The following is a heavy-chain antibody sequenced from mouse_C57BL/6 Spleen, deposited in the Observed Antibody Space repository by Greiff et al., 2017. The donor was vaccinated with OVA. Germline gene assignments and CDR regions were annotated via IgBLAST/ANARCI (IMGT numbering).Heavy chain of an antibody. CDR1: GYTFTSYW. D-gene: IGHD2-2*01. J-gene: IGHJ2*01. Sequence: VQLQQSGAELVRPGTSVKLSCKASGYTFTSYWMHWVKQRPGQGLEWIGVIDPSDSYTNYNQKSKGKATLTVDTSSSTAYMQLSSLTSEDSAVYYCALMVKGYWGQGTTLTVSS. CDR3: ALMVKGY. CDR2: IDPSDSYT. V-gene: IGHV1-59*01.